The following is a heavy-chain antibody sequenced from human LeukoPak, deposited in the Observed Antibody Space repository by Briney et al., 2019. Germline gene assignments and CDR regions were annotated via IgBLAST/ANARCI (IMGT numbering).Heavy chain of an antibody. CDR1: GFTFSSYA. V-gene: IGHV3-64*01. J-gene: IGHJ4*02. D-gene: IGHD5-24*01. CDR3: ARYNRDGWIDY. Sequence: GGSLRLSCAASGFTFSSYAMHSVRQAPGKGLEYVSAISSNGGSTYYANSVKGRFTISRDNSKNTLYLQMGSLRAEDTAVYYCARYNRDGWIDYWGQGTLVTVSS. CDR2: ISSNGGST.